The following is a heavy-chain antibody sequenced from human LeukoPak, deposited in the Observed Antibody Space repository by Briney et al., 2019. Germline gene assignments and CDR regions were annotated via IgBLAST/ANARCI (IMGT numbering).Heavy chain of an antibody. Sequence: GGSLRLPCAASGLTISSYWMHWVRQAPGEGLVWVSRINSDGSSISYADAVKGRFTISRDNAKNTLYLQMNSLRAEDTAVYYCARRAYSGSYFYFDYWGQGTLVTVSS. J-gene: IGHJ4*02. V-gene: IGHV3-74*01. D-gene: IGHD1-26*01. CDR3: ARRAYSGSYFYFDY. CDR1: GLTISSYW. CDR2: INSDGSSI.